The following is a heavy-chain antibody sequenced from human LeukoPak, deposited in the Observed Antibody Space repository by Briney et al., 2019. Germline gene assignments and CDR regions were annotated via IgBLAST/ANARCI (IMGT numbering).Heavy chain of an antibody. D-gene: IGHD3-22*01. CDR3: AKDLSATYYYDSSGYYWDAFDI. J-gene: IGHJ3*02. Sequence: GGSLRLSCAASGFTFSSYAMSWVRQAPGKGLEWVSAISGSGGSTYYADSVKGRFTISRDNSKNTLYLQMNSLRAEDTAVYYCAKDLSATYYYDSSGYYWDAFDIWGQGTMVTVSS. CDR1: GFTFSSYA. V-gene: IGHV3-23*01. CDR2: ISGSGGST.